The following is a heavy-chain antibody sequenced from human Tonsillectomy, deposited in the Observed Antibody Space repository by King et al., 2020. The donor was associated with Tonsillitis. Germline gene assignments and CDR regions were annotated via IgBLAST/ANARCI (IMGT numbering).Heavy chain of an antibody. V-gene: IGHV4-30-4*07. D-gene: IGHD2-2*01. CDR1: GGSISSGGYS. CDR2: IYYSGST. Sequence: VQLQESGPGLVKPSQTLSLTCAVSGGSISSGGYSWSWIRQPPGQGLEWIGYIYYSGSTYYNPSLKSRVTISVDTSKNQFSLKLSSVTAADTAVYYCARVVPAADDAFDIWGQGTMVTVSS. J-gene: IGHJ3*02. CDR3: ARVVPAADDAFDI.